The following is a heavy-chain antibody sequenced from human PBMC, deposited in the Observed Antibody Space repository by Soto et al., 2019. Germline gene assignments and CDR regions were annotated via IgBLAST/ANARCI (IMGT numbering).Heavy chain of an antibody. Sequence: SETLSLTCTVSGASMSPYYWSWIRQPPGKGLEWIGYIYYTGATSYNPSLESRVTISLDTSKNQFSLKLRSVTAADTALYYCAREVGGVAGIWGQGTLVTVSS. CDR1: GASMSPYY. D-gene: IGHD2-8*01. V-gene: IGHV4-59*01. CDR2: IYYTGAT. J-gene: IGHJ4*02. CDR3: AREVGGVAGI.